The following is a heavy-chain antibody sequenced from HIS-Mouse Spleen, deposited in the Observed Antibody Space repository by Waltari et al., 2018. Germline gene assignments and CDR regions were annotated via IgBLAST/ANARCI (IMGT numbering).Heavy chain of an antibody. V-gene: IGHV3-33*06. Sequence: VQLVESGGGLVQPGRSLRLSCTASGFTFGDYAMSWFRQAPGKGLEWVAVIWYDGSNKYYADSVKGRFTISRDNSKNTLYLQMNSLRAEDTAVYYCAKGGLMVYAIGDYWGQGTLVTVSS. D-gene: IGHD2-8*01. CDR1: GFTFGDYA. CDR2: IWYDGSNK. CDR3: AKGGLMVYAIGDY. J-gene: IGHJ4*02.